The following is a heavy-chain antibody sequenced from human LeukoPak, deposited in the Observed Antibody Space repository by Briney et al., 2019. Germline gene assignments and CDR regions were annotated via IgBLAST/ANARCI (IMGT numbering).Heavy chain of an antibody. J-gene: IGHJ4*02. CDR3: AKNVVVKRYIDF. Sequence: PGESLKISCAASGFTFSNHAMSWVRQAPGKGLQWVAVISGGGRTTEYADFVKGRFTISRDNSKNTLSLQMNSLTVEDTAIYFCAKNVVVKRYIDFWGQGTLVTVSS. V-gene: IGHV3-23*01. CDR1: GFTFSNHA. CDR2: ISGGGRTT. D-gene: IGHD2-15*01.